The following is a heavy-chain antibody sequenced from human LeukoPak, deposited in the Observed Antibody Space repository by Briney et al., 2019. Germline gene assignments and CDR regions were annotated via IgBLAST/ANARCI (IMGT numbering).Heavy chain of an antibody. V-gene: IGHV3-23*01. CDR3: AKGRIWVPAASFDY. D-gene: IGHD2-2*01. CDR1: GFTFSSYA. CDR2: ISGSGGST. Sequence: PGGSLRLSCAASGFTFSSYAMSWVRQAPGKGLELVSAISGSGGSTYYADSVKGRFTISRDNSKNTLYLQMNSLRAEDTAVYYRAKGRIWVPAASFDYWGQGTLVTVSS. J-gene: IGHJ4*02.